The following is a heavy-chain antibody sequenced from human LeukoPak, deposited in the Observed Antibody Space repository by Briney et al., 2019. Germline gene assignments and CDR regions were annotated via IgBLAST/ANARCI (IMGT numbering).Heavy chain of an antibody. Sequence: GGSLRLSCTASGFTVSNYFMSWVRQAPGKGLEWVSVIFSGGTTFHADSVKGRFTVFRDISKSTLYLQMNNLRVDDTATYYCVREVPMLWGQGALVTVSS. CDR3: VREVPML. CDR1: GFTVSNYF. D-gene: IGHD3-10*02. V-gene: IGHV3-53*01. J-gene: IGHJ4*02. CDR2: IFSGGTT.